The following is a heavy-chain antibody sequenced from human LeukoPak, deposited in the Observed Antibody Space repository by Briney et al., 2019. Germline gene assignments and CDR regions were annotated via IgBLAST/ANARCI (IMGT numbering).Heavy chain of an antibody. D-gene: IGHD4-23*01. V-gene: IGHV4-31*03. Sequence: PPETLSLTCTVSGGSISSGGYYWTWTRQHPGEGLEWIGYIYHSGNTYYNPSLKSRIVISVDTSKNQFSLKVTSVTAADTAVYYCARVRKLPLEWDLIDYWGQGTLVTVSS. CDR2: IYHSGNT. CDR3: ARVRKLPLEWDLIDY. J-gene: IGHJ4*02. CDR1: GGSISSGGYY.